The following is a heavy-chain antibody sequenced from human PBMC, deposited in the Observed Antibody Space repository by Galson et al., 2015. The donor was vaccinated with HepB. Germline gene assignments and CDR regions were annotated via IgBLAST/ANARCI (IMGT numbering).Heavy chain of an antibody. CDR3: AKYSYIVVVPAANFDY. CDR1: GFTFSSYA. V-gene: IGHV3-23*01. D-gene: IGHD2-2*01. J-gene: IGHJ4*02. Sequence: SLRLSCAASGFTFSSYAMSWVRQAPGKGLEWVSAISGSGGSTYYADSVKGRFTISRDNSKNTLYLQMNSLRAEDTAVYYCAKYSYIVVVPAANFDYWGQGTLVTVSS. CDR2: ISGSGGST.